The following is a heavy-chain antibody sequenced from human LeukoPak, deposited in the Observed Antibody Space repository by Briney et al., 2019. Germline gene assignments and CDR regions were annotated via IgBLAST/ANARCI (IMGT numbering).Heavy chain of an antibody. Sequence: ASVKVSCKASGYTFTSYDINWVRQATGQGLEWMGWMNPNSGNTNYAQKLQGRVTMTTDTSTSTAYMELRSLRSDDTAVYYCARGPVYAQEYFQHWGQGTLVTVSS. V-gene: IGHV1-18*01. CDR1: GYTFTSYD. CDR3: ARGPVYAQEYFQH. D-gene: IGHD2/OR15-2a*01. J-gene: IGHJ1*01. CDR2: MNPNSGNT.